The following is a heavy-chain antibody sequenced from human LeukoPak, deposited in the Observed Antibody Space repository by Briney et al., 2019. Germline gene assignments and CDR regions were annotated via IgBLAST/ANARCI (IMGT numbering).Heavy chain of an antibody. J-gene: IGHJ3*02. V-gene: IGHV4-39*01. CDR1: GGSISSSSYY. CDR2: IYYSGST. Sequence: SETLSLTCTVSGGSISSSSYYWGWIRQPPGKGLEWIGSIYYSGSTYYNPSLKSRVTISVDTSKNQFSLKLSSVTAADTAVYYCGRQQLWLLDAFDIWGQGTMVTVSS. D-gene: IGHD5-18*01. CDR3: GRQQLWLLDAFDI.